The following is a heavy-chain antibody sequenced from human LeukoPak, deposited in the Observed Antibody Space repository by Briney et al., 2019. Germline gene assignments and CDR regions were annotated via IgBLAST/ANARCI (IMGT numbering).Heavy chain of an antibody. CDR1: GFTFSSYS. CDR3: ARDGPYSGSYFADFDY. CDR2: IRSSSSTI. Sequence: GGPLRLSCVASGFTFSSYSMSWVRQAPGKGLEWVSYIRSSSSTIYYADSVKGRFSVSRDNAKNSLYLQLNSLRDEDTAVYYCARDGPYSGSYFADFDYWGQGTLVIVSS. J-gene: IGHJ4*02. V-gene: IGHV3-48*02. D-gene: IGHD1-26*01.